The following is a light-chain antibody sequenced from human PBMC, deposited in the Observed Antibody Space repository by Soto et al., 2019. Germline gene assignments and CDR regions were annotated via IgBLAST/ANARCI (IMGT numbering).Light chain of an antibody. Sequence: EILLTQSPATLSVSPGETATLSCRASQNVLSDLAWYQQKPGQAPRLLVYGATTRATDAPAKFRGRGSGTEFSLPISRLQSEASATYYCQQYRSWPRTFGQGSKVEI. J-gene: IGKJ1*01. CDR2: GAT. CDR3: QQYRSWPRT. CDR1: QNVLSD. V-gene: IGKV3-15*01.